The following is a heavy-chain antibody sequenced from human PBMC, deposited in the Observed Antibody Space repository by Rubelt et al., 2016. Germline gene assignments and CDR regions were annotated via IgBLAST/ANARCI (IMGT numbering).Heavy chain of an antibody. CDR2: IKQDGSEK. CDR3: ARDRAVAGT. V-gene: IGHV3-7*01. CDR1: GFTFSVYW. Sequence: EVQLVESGGGLVQPGGSLRLSCAASGFTFSVYWMTWVRQAPGKGLEWVANIKQDGSEKYYVDSVKGRFTISRANAKNSLYLQMNSLRAEDTAVYYCARDRAVAGTGGQGTLVTVSP. J-gene: IGHJ4*02. D-gene: IGHD6-19*01.